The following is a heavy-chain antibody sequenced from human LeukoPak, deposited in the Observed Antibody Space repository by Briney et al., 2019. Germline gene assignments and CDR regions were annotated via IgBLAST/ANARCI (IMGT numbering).Heavy chain of an antibody. Sequence: PSETLSLTCAVYGGSFSGYCWSWIRQPPGKGLEWIGEINHSGSTNYNPSLKSRVTISVDTSKNQFSLKLSSVTAADTAVYYCARGLWRPMVRGVNYFDYWGQGTLVTVSS. J-gene: IGHJ4*02. D-gene: IGHD3-10*01. CDR1: GGSFSGYC. CDR2: INHSGST. V-gene: IGHV4-34*01. CDR3: ARGLWRPMVRGVNYFDY.